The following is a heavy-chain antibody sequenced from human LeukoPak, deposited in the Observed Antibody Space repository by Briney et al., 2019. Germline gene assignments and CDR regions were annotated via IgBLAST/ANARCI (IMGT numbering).Heavy chain of an antibody. V-gene: IGHV3-7*01. CDR2: IKQDESEK. CDR1: GFTFSNYW. Sequence: GGSLRLSCSASGFTFSNYWMSWVRQAQGKGLEWVANIKQDESEKYYVDSVKGRFTISRDNAKSSLYLQMNSLRAEDTAVYYCARALDSSSSRYQAFEEWGQGTLVTVSS. J-gene: IGHJ4*02. CDR3: ARALDSSSSRYQAFEE. D-gene: IGHD2-2*01.